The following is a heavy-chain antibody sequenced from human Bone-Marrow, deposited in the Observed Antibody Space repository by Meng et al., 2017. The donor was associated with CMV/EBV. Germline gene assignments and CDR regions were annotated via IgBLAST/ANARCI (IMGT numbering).Heavy chain of an antibody. CDR2: TYYRSKWYN. D-gene: IGHD2-2*01. V-gene: IGHV6-1*01. Sequence: SQTLSLTCAISGDSVSSNSAAWNWIRQSPSRGLEWLGRTYYRSKWYNDYAVSVKSRITINPDTSKNQFSLQLNSVTPADTAVYYCARDTGVVPAAMLGFGHYGMDVWGQGTTVTVSS. CDR3: ARDTGVVPAAMLGFGHYGMDV. CDR1: GDSVSSNSAA. J-gene: IGHJ6*02.